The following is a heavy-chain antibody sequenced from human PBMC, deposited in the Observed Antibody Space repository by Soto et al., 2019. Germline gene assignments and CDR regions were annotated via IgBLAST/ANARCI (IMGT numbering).Heavy chain of an antibody. V-gene: IGHV4-39*01. CDR3: SRRAPEGFDP. J-gene: IGHJ5*02. CDR2: INHSGNT. Sequence: SETLSLTCAVSGGSIGTSAYYWGWIRQAPGKGLEWIGSINHSGNTYLSPSLKDRVTMSVDTSKNSFSLKLRSATAADTGLYYCSRRAPEGFDPWGQGTLVTVSS. CDR1: GGSIGTSAYY.